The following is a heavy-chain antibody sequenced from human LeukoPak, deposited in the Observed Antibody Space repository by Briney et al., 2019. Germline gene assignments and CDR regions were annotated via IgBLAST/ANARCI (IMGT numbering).Heavy chain of an antibody. V-gene: IGHV5-51*01. Sequence: GESLKISCKGSGYSFTSYWIGWVRQMPGKGLEWMGIIYPGDSGTRYSPSFQGQVTISADKSFSTAYLQWSSLKASDTAIYYCASSKSSSWYPFYLDYWGQGTLVTVSS. CDR3: ASSKSSSWYPFYLDY. CDR1: GYSFTSYW. J-gene: IGHJ4*02. D-gene: IGHD6-13*01. CDR2: IYPGDSGT.